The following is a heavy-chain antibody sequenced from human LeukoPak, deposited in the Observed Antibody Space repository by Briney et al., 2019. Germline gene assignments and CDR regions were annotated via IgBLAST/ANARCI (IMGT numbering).Heavy chain of an antibody. J-gene: IGHJ4*03. CDR3: ARGPTRSETGYFDH. Sequence: NPSETLSLTCAVYGGSFSAYYWSWIRQSPGKGLQWIAEVNHRGDTNYNPSVKGRVTISVDTSKNQFSLKVTSLTAADTAVYYCARGPTRSETGYFDHWGQGTLVTVSS. CDR2: VNHRGDT. CDR1: GGSFSAYY. D-gene: IGHD1-1*01. V-gene: IGHV4-34*01.